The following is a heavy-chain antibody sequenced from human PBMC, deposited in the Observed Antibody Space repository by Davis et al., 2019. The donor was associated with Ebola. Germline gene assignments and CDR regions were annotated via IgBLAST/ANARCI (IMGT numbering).Heavy chain of an antibody. V-gene: IGHV4-39*01. Sequence: PSETLSLTCTVSGGSISSTAYYWGWIRQPPGKGLEWIGSIYYRGGTYYNPSLKSRVTISVDTSKNQFSLKLSSVTAADTAVYYCARGRHLSVSPFAYWGQGILVTVSP. CDR2: IYYRGGT. J-gene: IGHJ4*02. D-gene: IGHD5/OR15-5a*01. CDR1: GGSISSTAYY. CDR3: ARGRHLSVSPFAY.